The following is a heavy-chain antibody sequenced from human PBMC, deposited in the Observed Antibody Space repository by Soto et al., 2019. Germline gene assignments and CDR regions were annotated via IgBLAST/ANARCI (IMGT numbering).Heavy chain of an antibody. CDR1: GFTFSAYY. D-gene: IGHD6-13*01. V-gene: IGHV1-2*02. CDR2: LNPNSGGT. CDR3: ARSLLDEYSSSWRSAYYGMDV. Sequence: QVQLVQSGAEVKKPGASVKVSCKASGFTFSAYYIYWVRQAPGQGLEWIGWLNPNSGGTNNAQKFQGLVTMTRDTSTSTVYMELSALISDDTAVYYCARSLLDEYSSSWRSAYYGMDVWGQGTTVTVSS. J-gene: IGHJ6*02.